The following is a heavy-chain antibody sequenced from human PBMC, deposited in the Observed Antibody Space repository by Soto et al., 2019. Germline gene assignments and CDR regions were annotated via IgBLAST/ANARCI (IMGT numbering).Heavy chain of an antibody. J-gene: IGHJ4*02. CDR3: ARVYYDSSGYYYVDY. V-gene: IGHV4-59*01. CDR2: IYYSGST. CDR1: GGSISSYY. Sequence: LSLTCTVSGGSISSYYWSWIRQPPGKGLEWIGYIYYSGSTNYNPSLKSRVTISVDTSKNQFSLKLSSVTAADTAVYYCARVYYDSSGYYYVDYWGQGTLVTVSS. D-gene: IGHD3-22*01.